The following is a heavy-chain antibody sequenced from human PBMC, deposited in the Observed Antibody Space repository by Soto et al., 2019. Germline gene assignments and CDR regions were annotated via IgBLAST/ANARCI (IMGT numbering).Heavy chain of an antibody. Sequence: AETLGLSCTFSGGSISSYYWSWIRQSPGKGLEWIGYIYYSGSTNYNPSLKSRVTISVDTSKNQFSLKLSSVTAADTAVYYCARGGLWFGINYYGMDVWGQGTTVTVSS. CDR3: ARGGLWFGINYYGMDV. D-gene: IGHD3-10*01. J-gene: IGHJ6*02. V-gene: IGHV4-59*01. CDR1: GGSISSYY. CDR2: IYYSGST.